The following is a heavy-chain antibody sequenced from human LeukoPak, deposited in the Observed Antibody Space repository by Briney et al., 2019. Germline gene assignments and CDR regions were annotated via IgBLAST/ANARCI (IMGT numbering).Heavy chain of an antibody. V-gene: IGHV4-4*02. CDR2: MYLSGTT. Sequence: SGTLSLTCTVSGDSINSLDLWSWVRQPPGKGLEWIGEMYLSGTTHTNPSVKSRVTISIDKSKNQFFLNLSSVTAADTAVYYCAGLVGRYSSGLYYYYFDYWGQGTLVTVSS. CDR3: AGLVGRYSSGLYYYYFDY. J-gene: IGHJ4*02. CDR1: GDSINSLDL. D-gene: IGHD3-22*01.